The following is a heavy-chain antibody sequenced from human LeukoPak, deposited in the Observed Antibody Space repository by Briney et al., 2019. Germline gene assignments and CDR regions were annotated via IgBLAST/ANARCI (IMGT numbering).Heavy chain of an antibody. V-gene: IGHV3-7*01. J-gene: IGHJ6*03. CDR1: GFTFSSYW. Sequence: GGSLRLSCAASGFTFSSYWMSWVRQTPGKGLEWVANIKQDGSEKYYVDSVKGRFTISRDNAKNSLYLQMNSLRAEDTAVYYCAGGPSGLTGYYYYYMDVWGKGTTVTVSS. D-gene: IGHD3-9*01. CDR3: AGGPSGLTGYYYYYMDV. CDR2: IKQDGSEK.